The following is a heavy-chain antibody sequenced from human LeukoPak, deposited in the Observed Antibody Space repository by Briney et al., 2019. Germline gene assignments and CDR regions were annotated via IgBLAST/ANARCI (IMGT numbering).Heavy chain of an antibody. CDR2: IYYSGST. CDR1: GGSISTYY. D-gene: IGHD1-26*01. Sequence: SETLSLTCTVSGGSISTYYWSWIRQPPGKGLEWIGYIYYSGSTNYNPSLKSRVTISVDTSKNQFSLKLTSVTAADTAVYYCARGNSGSYSQFDYWGQGTLVTVSS. CDR3: ARGNSGSYSQFDY. V-gene: IGHV4-59*01. J-gene: IGHJ4*02.